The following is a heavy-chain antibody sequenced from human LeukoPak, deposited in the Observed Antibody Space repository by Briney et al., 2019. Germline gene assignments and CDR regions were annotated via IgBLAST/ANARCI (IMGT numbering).Heavy chain of an antibody. Sequence: ASVKVSCKASGYTFTGYYMHWVRRAPGQGLEWMGWINPNSGGTNYAQKFQGRVTMTRDTSISTAYMELSRLRSDDTAVYYCARRYYDSSGYSNLVDYWGQGTLVTVSS. V-gene: IGHV1-2*02. CDR3: ARRYYDSSGYSNLVDY. CDR1: GYTFTGYY. CDR2: INPNSGGT. J-gene: IGHJ4*02. D-gene: IGHD3-22*01.